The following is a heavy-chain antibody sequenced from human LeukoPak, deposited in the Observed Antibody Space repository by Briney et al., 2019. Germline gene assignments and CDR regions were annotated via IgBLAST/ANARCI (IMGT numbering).Heavy chain of an antibody. CDR1: GYTFTSYG. Sequence: ASVKVSCKASGYTFTSYGISWVRQAPGQGLEWMGWISAYNGNTNYAQKLQGRVTVTTDTSTSTAYMELRSLRSDDTAVYYCARDSSSWFPGNWFDPWGQGTLVTVFS. D-gene: IGHD6-13*01. CDR3: ARDSSSWFPGNWFDP. V-gene: IGHV1-18*01. CDR2: ISAYNGNT. J-gene: IGHJ5*02.